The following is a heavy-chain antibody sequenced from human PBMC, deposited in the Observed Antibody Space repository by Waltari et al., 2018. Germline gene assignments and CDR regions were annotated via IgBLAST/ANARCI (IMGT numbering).Heavy chain of an antibody. CDR3: ARVRSSSFDY. V-gene: IGHV4-34*01. CDR1: GGSFGGYY. CDR2: INHSGST. D-gene: IGHD6-13*01. Sequence: VQLQQWGAGLLQPSETLSLTCAFYGGSFGGYYWSWIGQPPGKGLEWIGEINHSGSTNYNPSLKRRVTIPVDTSKNQFSLKLSSVTAADTAVYYCARVRSSSFDYWGQGTLVTVSS. J-gene: IGHJ4*02.